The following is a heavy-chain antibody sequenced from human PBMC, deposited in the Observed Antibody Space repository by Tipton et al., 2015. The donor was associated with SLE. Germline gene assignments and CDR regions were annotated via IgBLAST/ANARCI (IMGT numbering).Heavy chain of an antibody. CDR1: GFTFSSYG. V-gene: IGHV3-30*02. CDR3: AKDQELLWFGESNWYFDL. Sequence: SLRLSCAASGFTFSSYGMHWVRQAPGKGLEWVAFIRYDGSNKYYADSVKGRFTISRDNSKNTLYLQMNSLRAEDTAVYYCAKDQELLWFGESNWYFDLWGRGTLVTVSS. J-gene: IGHJ2*01. CDR2: IRYDGSNK. D-gene: IGHD3-10*01.